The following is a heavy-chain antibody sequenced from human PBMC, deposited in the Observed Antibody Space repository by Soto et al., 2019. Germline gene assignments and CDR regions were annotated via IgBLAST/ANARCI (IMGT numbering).Heavy chain of an antibody. D-gene: IGHD5-18*01. CDR3: VRIPSYGNFDY. V-gene: IGHV3-21*01. Sequence: GSLRLSCVASGFTFSTFTLNWVRQAPGKGLEWVSSISSTSAYISYAESVKGRFTVSRDNAKNSLYLQMDSLRAEDTAIYYCVRIPSYGNFDYSGQGTRVTVSS. J-gene: IGHJ4*02. CDR1: GFTFSTFT. CDR2: ISSTSAYI.